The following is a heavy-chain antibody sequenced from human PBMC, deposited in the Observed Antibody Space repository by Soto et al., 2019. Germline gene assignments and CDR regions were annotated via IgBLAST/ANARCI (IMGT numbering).Heavy chain of an antibody. D-gene: IGHD4-17*01. V-gene: IGHV3-53*01. CDR1: GFAVNVNY. J-gene: IGHJ6*02. CDR2: IYTDGRT. Sequence: PGGSLRLSCAASGFAVNVNYMTWVRQAPGKGLEWVSFIYTDGRTFYVDSVKDRFTISRDDSENTVYLQMNSLRVEDTAVYYCARDYAVTTVYGLDVWGQGNTVTVSS. CDR3: ARDYAVTTVYGLDV.